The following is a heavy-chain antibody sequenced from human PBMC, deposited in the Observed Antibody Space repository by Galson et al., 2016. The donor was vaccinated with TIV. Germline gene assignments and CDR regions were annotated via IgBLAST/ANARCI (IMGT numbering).Heavy chain of an antibody. J-gene: IGHJ5*02. CDR3: AKDFEGDYYDSSGYSS. CDR2: IGGIGTSP. CDR1: GFTFSAYA. D-gene: IGHD3-22*01. Sequence: SLRLSCAASGFTFSAYAVNWVRLAPGKGLEWVSGIGGIGTSPYYAGSVKGRFTISRDNSRNTLYLQMNSLRAEDTALYYCAKDFEGDYYDSSGYSSWGQGTLVTVSS. V-gene: IGHV3-23*01.